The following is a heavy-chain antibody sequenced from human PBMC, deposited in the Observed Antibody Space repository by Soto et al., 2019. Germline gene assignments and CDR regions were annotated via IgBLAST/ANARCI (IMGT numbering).Heavy chain of an antibody. Sequence: GGSLRLSCAASGFTFSSYGMHWVRQAPGKGLEWVAVISYDGSNKYYADSVKGRFTISRDNSKNTLYLQMNSLRAEDTAVYYYAKDWGYCSGGSCSNYYYYYMDVWGKGPTVTVS. D-gene: IGHD2-15*01. J-gene: IGHJ6*03. V-gene: IGHV3-30*18. CDR2: ISYDGSNK. CDR3: AKDWGYCSGGSCSNYYYYYMDV. CDR1: GFTFSSYG.